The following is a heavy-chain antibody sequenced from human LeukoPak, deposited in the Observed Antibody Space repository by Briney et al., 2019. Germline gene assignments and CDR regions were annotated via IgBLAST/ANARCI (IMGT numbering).Heavy chain of an antibody. Sequence: SETLSLTCTVSGGSISSYYWSWLRQPAGKGLEWFGRIYTSESTNYNPSLKSRVTMSVDTSKNQFSLKLSSVTAADTAVYYCARYPPHSSSPNGYYYYMDVWGKGTTVTVSS. D-gene: IGHD6-13*01. CDR3: ARYPPHSSSPNGYYYYMDV. CDR2: IYTSEST. J-gene: IGHJ6*03. CDR1: GGSISSYY. V-gene: IGHV4-4*07.